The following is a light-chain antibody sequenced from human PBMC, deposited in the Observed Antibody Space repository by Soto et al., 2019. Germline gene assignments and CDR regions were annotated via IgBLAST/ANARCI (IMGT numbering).Light chain of an antibody. V-gene: IGLV8-61*01. CDR1: SGSVSTSYY. CDR2: STN. CDR3: VLYMGSGISV. Sequence: QTVVTQEPSFSVSPGGTVTLTCGLSSGSVSTSYYPSWYQQTPGQAPRTLIYSTNTRSSGVPDRFSGSILGNKAALTITGAQADEESDYHCVLYMGSGISVFGGGTTLTVL. J-gene: IGLJ2*01.